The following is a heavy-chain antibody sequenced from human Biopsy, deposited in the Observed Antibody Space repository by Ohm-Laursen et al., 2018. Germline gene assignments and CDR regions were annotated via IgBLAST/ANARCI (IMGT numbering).Heavy chain of an antibody. CDR1: GDSLTRGPVN. V-gene: IGHV4-61*01. J-gene: IGHJ4*02. CDR3: ERGRRTSGWPYFAN. D-gene: IGHD6-19*01. Sequence: SQTLSLTCTVSGDSLTRGPVNWSWLRQPPGRGLEYIGIIYSAGNTNYNPSLQNRVTMSVDTSKNQFSLKLSSVIAADTDVYYCERGRRTSGWPYFANWGQGTLVIVSS. CDR2: IYSAGNT.